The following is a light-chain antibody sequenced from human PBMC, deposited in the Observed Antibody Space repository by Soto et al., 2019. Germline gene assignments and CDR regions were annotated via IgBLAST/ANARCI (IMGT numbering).Light chain of an antibody. CDR1: SSNIGAGYD. Sequence: QAVVTQPPSVSGAPGQRVTISCTGSSSNIGAGYDVNWYQQLPGTAPKLLIFGDSNRPSGVPDRFSGSKSGTSASLAITGLQAGDEADYYCQSSDSRLSGSYVFGTGTKLTVL. CDR3: QSSDSRLSGSYV. CDR2: GDS. V-gene: IGLV1-40*01. J-gene: IGLJ1*01.